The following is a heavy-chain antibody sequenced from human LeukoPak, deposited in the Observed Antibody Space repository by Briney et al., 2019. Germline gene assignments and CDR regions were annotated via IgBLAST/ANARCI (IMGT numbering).Heavy chain of an antibody. V-gene: IGHV4-59*01. CDR1: GGSISGWY. Sequence: PSEALSLTCTVSGGSISGWYWSWIRQPPGKGLEWNGNIYGSGYTNYNPSLKSRVTTSIDTSKNHFSLKLTSVTAADTATYYCARETSLAGFASGLGFNYWGQGILVSVSS. D-gene: IGHD6-19*01. CDR2: IYGSGYT. CDR3: ARETSLAGFASGLGFNY. J-gene: IGHJ4*02.